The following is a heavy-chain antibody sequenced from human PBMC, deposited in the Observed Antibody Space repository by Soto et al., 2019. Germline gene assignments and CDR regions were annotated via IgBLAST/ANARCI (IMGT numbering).Heavy chain of an antibody. CDR3: ARSSFSTSSYNFLDP. D-gene: IGHD6-6*01. CDR2: IYDSGRT. V-gene: IGHV4-4*02. CDR1: SASIGTTYW. Sequence: QVQLQESGPGLVKSSGTLSLTCAVSSASIGTTYWWSWVRQPPGKGLEWIGEIYDSGRTNYNPSLKSRFTISVDKSKNQFSLQLRSLTAADTAVYYCARSSFSTSSYNFLDPWGQGALVTVSS. J-gene: IGHJ5*02.